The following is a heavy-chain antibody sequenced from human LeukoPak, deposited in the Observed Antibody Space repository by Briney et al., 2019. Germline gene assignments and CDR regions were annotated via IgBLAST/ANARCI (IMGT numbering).Heavy chain of an antibody. J-gene: IGHJ3*02. D-gene: IGHD4-17*01. CDR2: ISSSSSYI. Sequence: PGGSLTLSCAASGFTFSSYSMNWVRQAPGKGLEWVSSISSSSSYIYYADSVKGRFTISRDNAKNSLYLQMNSLRAEDTAVYYCARSYGDYALGAFDIWGQGTMVTVSS. CDR3: ARSYGDYALGAFDI. V-gene: IGHV3-21*01. CDR1: GFTFSSYS.